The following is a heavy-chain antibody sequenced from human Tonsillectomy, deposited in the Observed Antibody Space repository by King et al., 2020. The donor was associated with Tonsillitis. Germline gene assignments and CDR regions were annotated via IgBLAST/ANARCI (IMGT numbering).Heavy chain of an antibody. J-gene: IGHJ6*02. Sequence: QLQESGPGLVKPSQTLSLTCTVSGGSISSGDYYWSWIRQHPGKGLEWIGYIYYSGSTYYNPSLKSRFTISVDTSKNQSSLKLSSVTAADTAVYYCARSSTVFYYYGMDVWGQGTTVTVSS. CDR2: IYYSGST. CDR3: ARSSTVFYYYGMDV. V-gene: IGHV4-31*03. D-gene: IGHD4-17*01. CDR1: GGSISSGDYY.